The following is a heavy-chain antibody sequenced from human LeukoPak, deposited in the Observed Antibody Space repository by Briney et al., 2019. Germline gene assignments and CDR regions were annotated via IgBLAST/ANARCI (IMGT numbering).Heavy chain of an antibody. D-gene: IGHD2-21*01. CDR2: ISRRSGYI. J-gene: IGHJ4*02. Sequence: GGSLRLSCAASGFTFSSYTMNWVRQAPGKGLEWVSSISRRSGYIYYAGSVKGRFTISRDNAKNSLYLQLNSLGVAHTAVYYCARDPATDWSVSYYFDFWGQGALVTVSS. V-gene: IGHV3-21*06. CDR1: GFTFSSYT. CDR3: ARDPATDWSVSYYFDF.